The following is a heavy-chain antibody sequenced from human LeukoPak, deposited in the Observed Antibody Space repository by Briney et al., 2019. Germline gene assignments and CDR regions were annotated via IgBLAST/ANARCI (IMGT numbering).Heavy chain of an antibody. Sequence: PGGSLRLSCAASGFTFSSYGMHWVRQAPGKGLEWVAVISYDGSNKYYADSVKGRFTISRDNSKNTLYLQMNSLRAEDTAVYYCARDRLVANGGYGMDVWGQGTTVTVSS. CDR3: ARDRLVANGGYGMDV. CDR1: GFTFSSYG. J-gene: IGHJ6*02. V-gene: IGHV3-30*03. CDR2: ISYDGSNK. D-gene: IGHD2-2*01.